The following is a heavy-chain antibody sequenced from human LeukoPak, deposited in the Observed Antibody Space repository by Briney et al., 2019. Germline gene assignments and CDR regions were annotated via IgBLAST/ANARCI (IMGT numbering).Heavy chain of an antibody. D-gene: IGHD3-22*01. Sequence: GGSLRLSCAASGFTFSNYALSWVRQAPGKGLEWVSDISGSGGSTYYADSVKGRFTISRDNSKNTMYLQMNSLRAEDTAVYYCARGVVVVLNDYWGQGTLVTVSS. J-gene: IGHJ4*02. CDR2: ISGSGGST. CDR3: ARGVVVVLNDY. V-gene: IGHV3-23*01. CDR1: GFTFSNYA.